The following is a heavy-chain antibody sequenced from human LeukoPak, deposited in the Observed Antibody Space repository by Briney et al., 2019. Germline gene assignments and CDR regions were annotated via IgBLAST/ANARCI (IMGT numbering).Heavy chain of an antibody. Sequence: GGSLRLSCATSGFTFTTFGFHWVRQAPGKGLEWVAVIRYDGSKVYYADSVEGRFTISRDNSKNTLHLEMNSLRAEDTAVYYCARDGQLHLYDAWGQGTLVTVSS. V-gene: IGHV3-33*01. CDR2: IRYDGSKV. D-gene: IGHD5-24*01. J-gene: IGHJ5*02. CDR1: GFTFTTFG. CDR3: ARDGQLHLYDA.